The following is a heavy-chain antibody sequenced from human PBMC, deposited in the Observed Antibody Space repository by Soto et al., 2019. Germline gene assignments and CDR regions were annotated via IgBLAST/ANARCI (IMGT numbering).Heavy chain of an antibody. Sequence: QVQLVQSGADVKKPGASVKVACKASGYTFTTYAMHWVRQAPGQRLEWMGWINPGNGNTKYSQKFQGRVTITRDTSASTVYMELSSLSSEDTAVYYCARDRAARSNWFDPWGQGTLVTVSS. J-gene: IGHJ5*02. D-gene: IGHD3-10*01. CDR3: ARDRAARSNWFDP. V-gene: IGHV1-3*01. CDR1: GYTFTTYA. CDR2: INPGNGNT.